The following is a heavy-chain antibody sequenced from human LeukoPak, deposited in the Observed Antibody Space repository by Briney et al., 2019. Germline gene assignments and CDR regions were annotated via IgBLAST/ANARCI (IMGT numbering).Heavy chain of an antibody. D-gene: IGHD2-15*01. Sequence: ASVKVSCKASGYTFTGYYMHWVRQAPGQGLEWMGWINPNSGGTNYAQKFRGRVTMTRDTSISTAYMELSRLRSDDTAVYYCARGVVVAATLLFDYWGQGTLVTVSS. CDR2: INPNSGGT. J-gene: IGHJ4*02. CDR1: GYTFTGYY. V-gene: IGHV1-2*02. CDR3: ARGVVVAATLLFDY.